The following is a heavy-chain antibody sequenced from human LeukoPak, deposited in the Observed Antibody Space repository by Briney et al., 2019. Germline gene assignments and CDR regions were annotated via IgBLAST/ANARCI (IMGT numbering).Heavy chain of an antibody. CDR3: TRAGRYCSGGSCYSFY. J-gene: IGHJ4*02. Sequence: GSLGLSCATSGVTFSTYAMRWVRQAPGEGLEWVGFIRSKAHGGTTEYAASVKGRFTISRDDSKSIAYLQMDSLKTEDTAVYYCTRAGRYCSGGSCYSFYWGQGTLVTVSS. V-gene: IGHV3-49*04. CDR1: GVTFSTYA. CDR2: IRSKAHGGTT. D-gene: IGHD2-15*01.